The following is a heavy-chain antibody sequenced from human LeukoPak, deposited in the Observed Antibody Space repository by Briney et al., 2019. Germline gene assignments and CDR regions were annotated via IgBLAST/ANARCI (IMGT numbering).Heavy chain of an antibody. Sequence: PTGGSLRLSCAASGFTFSSYWMSWVRQAPGKGLEWVSALGPTGRSTYYADSVKGRFTISRDNSKNTLYLQMRSLRADDTAVYYCAKGGQPQMVRGDYFNYWGQGTPVTVSS. CDR2: LGPTGRST. D-gene: IGHD6-13*01. V-gene: IGHV3-23*01. CDR3: AKGGQPQMVRGDYFNY. CDR1: GFTFSSYW. J-gene: IGHJ4*02.